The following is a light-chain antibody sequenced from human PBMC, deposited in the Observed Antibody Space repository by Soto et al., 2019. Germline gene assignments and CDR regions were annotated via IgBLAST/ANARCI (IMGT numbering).Light chain of an antibody. V-gene: IGKV3-20*01. J-gene: IGKJ5*01. CDR2: GAS. CDR3: QQYGTSPIP. CDR1: QSVSSSY. Sequence: EIVLTQSPGTLSLSPGERATLSCRASQSVSSSYLAWYQQKPGQAPRLLIYGASSRATGIPDRFSGSGSGTDFTLTISRLEPEDFAVYYCQQYGTSPIPFGPGPRLEI.